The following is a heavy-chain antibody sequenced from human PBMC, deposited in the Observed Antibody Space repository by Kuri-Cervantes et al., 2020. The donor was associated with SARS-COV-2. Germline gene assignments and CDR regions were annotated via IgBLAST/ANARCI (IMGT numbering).Heavy chain of an antibody. J-gene: IGHJ6*03. D-gene: IGHD1-20*01. CDR3: ARGQASRMTGDGDFHYHYMDD. Sequence: SVKVSCKASGGTLSGFGLSWVRQAPGQGLEWMGGTISVWDSSTYAQKFEGRVTITADEYTDTGYMELVGLRPDDTAVYYCARGQASRMTGDGDFHYHYMDDWGAGTTVTVSS. CDR1: GGTLSGFG. V-gene: IGHV1-69*13. CDR2: TISVWDSS.